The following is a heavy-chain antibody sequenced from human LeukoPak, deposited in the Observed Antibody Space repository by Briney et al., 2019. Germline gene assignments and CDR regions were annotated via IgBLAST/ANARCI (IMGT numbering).Heavy chain of an antibody. Sequence: PGGSLRLSCAASGFMFDDYGMSWVRQAPGKGLEWVSGINWNGGRTGYADSVKGRFTISRDNAKNSLYLQMNSLRAEDTGVYYCARDWLRLGYWGQGTLVTVSS. CDR3: ARDWLRLGY. V-gene: IGHV3-20*04. D-gene: IGHD5-12*01. CDR2: INWNGGRT. CDR1: GFMFDDYG. J-gene: IGHJ1*01.